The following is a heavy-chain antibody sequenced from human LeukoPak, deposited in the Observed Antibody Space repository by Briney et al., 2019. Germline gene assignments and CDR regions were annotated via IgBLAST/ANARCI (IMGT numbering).Heavy chain of an antibody. V-gene: IGHV3-23*01. CDR1: GFTFSSYA. CDR3: ARDPHYYDSSGPGY. Sequence: GGSLRLSCAASGFTFSSYAMSWVRQAPGKGLEWVSAISGSGGSTYYADSVKGRFTISRDNAKNSLYLQMNSLRAEDTAVYYCARDPHYYDSSGPGYWGQGTLVTVSS. D-gene: IGHD3-22*01. J-gene: IGHJ4*02. CDR2: ISGSGGST.